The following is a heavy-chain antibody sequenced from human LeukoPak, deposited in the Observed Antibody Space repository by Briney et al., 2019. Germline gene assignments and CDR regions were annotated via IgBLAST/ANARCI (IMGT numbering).Heavy chain of an antibody. D-gene: IGHD5-18*01. J-gene: IGHJ4*02. V-gene: IGHV3-21*01. CDR2: IFSRSESI. CDR1: GFTFGAYT. CDR3: AREVDTALDY. Sequence: GGSLRLSCAASGFTFGAYTMNWVRQAPGKGLEWVSCIFSRSESIFYADSVKGRFTISRDNAKNTLYLQMNSLRAEDTAVYYCAREVDTALDYWGQGTLVTVSS.